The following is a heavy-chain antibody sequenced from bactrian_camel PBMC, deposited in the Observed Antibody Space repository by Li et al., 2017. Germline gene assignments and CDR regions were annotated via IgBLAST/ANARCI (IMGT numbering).Heavy chain of an antibody. Sequence: HVQLVESGGGLVQPGGSLRLSCAASGFTFSSYYMRWVRQAPGRGLEWVSTIYSDGSITYYADSVKGRFTISRDSAKNTLYLQMNSLKSEDTALYYCASALGGSWSFGYWGQGTQVTVS. CDR1: GFTFSSYY. V-gene: IGHV3-2*01. CDR3: ASALGGSWSFGY. D-gene: IGHD6*01. J-gene: IGHJ6*01. CDR2: IYSDGSIT.